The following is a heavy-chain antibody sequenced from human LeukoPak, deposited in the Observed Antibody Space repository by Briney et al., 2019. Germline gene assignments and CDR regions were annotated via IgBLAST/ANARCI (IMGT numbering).Heavy chain of an antibody. V-gene: IGHV4-4*02. D-gene: IGHD6-19*01. CDR2: IYHSGST. Sequence: SETLSLTCAVAGGSISSSNWWSWVRQPPGKGLEWIREIYHSGSTNYNPSLKSRVTISVDKSKNQFSLKLSSVTAADTAVYYCARGTLYSGWSYYFDYWGQGSQVTVSS. CDR1: GGSISSSNW. J-gene: IGHJ4*02. CDR3: ARGTLYSGWSYYFDY.